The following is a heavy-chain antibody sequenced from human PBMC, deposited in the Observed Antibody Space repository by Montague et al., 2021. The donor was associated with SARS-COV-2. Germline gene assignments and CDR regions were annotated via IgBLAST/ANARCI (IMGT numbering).Heavy chain of an antibody. V-gene: IGHV6-1*01. D-gene: IGHD1-1*01. Sequence: CAISGDSVSSNSATWNWVRQSPSRGLECLGRTYYRSKWYNDYAXXXRGRVTINPDTSKNQFSLQLNSVAPEDTAIYYCTSGREGNYNVMDVWGRGTTVTVSS. J-gene: IGHJ6*02. CDR1: GDSVSSNSAT. CDR2: TYYRSKWYN. CDR3: TSGREGNYNVMDV.